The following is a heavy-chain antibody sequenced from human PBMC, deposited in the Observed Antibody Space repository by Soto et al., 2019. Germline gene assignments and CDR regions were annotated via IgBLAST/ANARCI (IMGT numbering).Heavy chain of an antibody. D-gene: IGHD2-2*01. J-gene: IGHJ6*02. CDR1: GYTLTSYY. Sequence: ASVKVSCKASGYTLTSYYLPWVRQATGQGPEWMGIINPSGGITNDAQKFPDRVTMTSDTSTSTVYMELSSLRSEDTAVYYCARVISTTRYYYYYGMDVWGQGTTVTVSS. CDR2: INPSGGIT. CDR3: ARVISTTRYYYYYGMDV. V-gene: IGHV1-46*01.